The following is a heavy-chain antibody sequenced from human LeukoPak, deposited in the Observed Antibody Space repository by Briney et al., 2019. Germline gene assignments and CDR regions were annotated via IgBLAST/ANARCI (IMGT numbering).Heavy chain of an antibody. V-gene: IGHV3-30*02. CDR2: IRYDGSNK. Sequence: GGSLRLSCAASGFTFSSYGMHWVRQAPGKGLEWVAFIRYDGSNKYYADSVRGRFTISRDNSKDTLYLQMNSLRAEDTAVYYCAKDLLDDFWSGYVDYWGQGTLVTVSS. J-gene: IGHJ4*02. D-gene: IGHD3-3*01. CDR3: AKDLLDDFWSGYVDY. CDR1: GFTFSSYG.